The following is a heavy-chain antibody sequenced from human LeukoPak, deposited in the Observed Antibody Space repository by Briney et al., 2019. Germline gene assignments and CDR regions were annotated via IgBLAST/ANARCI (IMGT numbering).Heavy chain of an antibody. CDR2: ISGSGITI. CDR3: VRGRVGPRAETSGVLSDY. V-gene: IGHV3-11*01. D-gene: IGHD2-8*02. Sequence: GGSLRLSCEASGFTFNDYYMNWIRQAPGKGLEWVSYISGSGITIYYADSVKGRFTISRDSAKNSLYLQMNSLRTEDTAVYYCVRGRVGPRAETSGVLSDYWGQGTLVTVSS. J-gene: IGHJ4*02. CDR1: GFTFNDYY.